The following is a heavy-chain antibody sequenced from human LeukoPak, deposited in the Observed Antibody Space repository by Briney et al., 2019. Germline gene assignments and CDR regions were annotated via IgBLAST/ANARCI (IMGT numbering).Heavy chain of an antibody. J-gene: IGHJ4*02. CDR3: ASDLGYYYDSSGYG. CDR2: IYHSGST. V-gene: IGHV4-4*02. D-gene: IGHD3-22*01. Sequence: SETLSLTCAVSGGSISSSNWWSWVRQPPGKGLEWIGEIYHSGSTNYNPSLRSRVTISVDKSKNQFSLKLSSVTAADTAVYYCASDLGYYYDSSGYGWGQGTLVTVSS. CDR1: GGSISSSNW.